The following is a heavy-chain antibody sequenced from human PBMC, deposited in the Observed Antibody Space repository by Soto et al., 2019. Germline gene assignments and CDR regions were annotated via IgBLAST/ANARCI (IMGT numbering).Heavy chain of an antibody. CDR3: ARDKDRLQLGGNYYYILDV. Sequence: QVQLEQSGAEVKKPGSSVRVSCKASGGTFSNSAISWVRQAPGQGLEWMGGIMPVFRAPDYAQNFQGRVTITADESTSTAYMELHGLRSDDTAVYFCARDKDRLQLGGNYYYILDVWGQGTTVTVSS. CDR2: IMPVFRAP. J-gene: IGHJ6*02. CDR1: GGTFSNSA. D-gene: IGHD5-12*01. V-gene: IGHV1-69*12.